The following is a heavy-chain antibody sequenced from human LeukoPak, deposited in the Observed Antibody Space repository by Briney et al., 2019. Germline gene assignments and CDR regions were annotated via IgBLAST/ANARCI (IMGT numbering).Heavy chain of an antibody. J-gene: IGHJ3*02. CDR1: GFTFSSYG. V-gene: IGHV3-23*01. D-gene: IGHD2-2*01. Sequence: GGSLRLSCAASGFTFSSYGMSWVRQAPGKGLEWVSAISGSGGSTYYADSVKGRFTISRDNSKNTLYLQMNSLRAEDTALYYCARSQTQYDAFDIWGQGTMVTVSS. CDR3: ARSQTQYDAFDI. CDR2: ISGSGGST.